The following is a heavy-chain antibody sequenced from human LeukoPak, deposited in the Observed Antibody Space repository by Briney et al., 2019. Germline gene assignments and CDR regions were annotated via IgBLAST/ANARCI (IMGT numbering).Heavy chain of an antibody. J-gene: IGHJ4*02. CDR3: ARGAMKTNYYHDYFAY. CDR1: GFIFSDYY. V-gene: IGHV3-11*04. CDR2: MSIDGSSR. Sequence: GGSLRLSCAASGFIFSDYYMSWIRQAPGKGLEWLSYMSIDGSSRYYADSVKGRFTISRDNAKNSLYLQMNSLRVEDTAVYYCARGAMKTNYYHDYFAYWGRGTLVTVSS. D-gene: IGHD1-26*01.